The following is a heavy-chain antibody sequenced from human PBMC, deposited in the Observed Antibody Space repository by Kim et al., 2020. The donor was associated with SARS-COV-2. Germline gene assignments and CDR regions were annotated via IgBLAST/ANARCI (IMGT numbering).Heavy chain of an antibody. CDR1: GGSISGSSYY. J-gene: IGHJ4*02. CDR3: ARPHPYSGSYSY. Sequence: SETLSLTCIVSGGSISGSSYYWGWIRQPPGKGLEWIGSVYHNGRTYYNPSLKSRVTMSVDTSKTQFSLKLTSVTAADTAIYYCARPHPYSGSYSYWGKGT. D-gene: IGHD1-26*01. V-gene: IGHV4-39*01. CDR2: VYHNGRT.